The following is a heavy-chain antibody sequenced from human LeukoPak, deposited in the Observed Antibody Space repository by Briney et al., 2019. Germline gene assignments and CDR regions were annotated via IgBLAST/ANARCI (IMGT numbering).Heavy chain of an antibody. V-gene: IGHV1-8*01. J-gene: IGHJ6*02. CDR3: ATVNPVLGRTPWNYYYYGMDV. D-gene: IGHD2/OR15-2a*01. Sequence: ASVKVSCKASGYTFTSYDFNWLRQATGQGPEWMGWMNPNSGATGYAQKFQGRVTMTRSASINTAYMELSNLRSEDTAVYYCATVNPVLGRTPWNYYYYGMDVWGQGTTVTVSS. CDR2: MNPNSGAT. CDR1: GYTFTSYD.